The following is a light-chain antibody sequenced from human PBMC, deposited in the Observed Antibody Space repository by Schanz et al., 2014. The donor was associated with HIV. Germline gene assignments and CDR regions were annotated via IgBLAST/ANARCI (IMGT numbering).Light chain of an antibody. CDR1: QSISSNY. CDR2: GAS. V-gene: IGKV3-20*01. J-gene: IGKJ1*01. CDR3: QQYGSSPT. Sequence: EILLTQSPGTLSLSPGERATLSCRASQSISSNYLAWYQQKAGQAPRLLIYGASSRAIGIPDRFSGSGSGTDFTLTISRLEPEDFAVYYCQQYGSSPTFGQGTRVEIK.